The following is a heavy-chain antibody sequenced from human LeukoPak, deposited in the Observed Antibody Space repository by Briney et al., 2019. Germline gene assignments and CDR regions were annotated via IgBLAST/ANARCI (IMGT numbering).Heavy chain of an antibody. CDR2: IKQDGSEK. Sequence: GGSLRLSCAASGFTFSSYWMSWVRQAPGKGLEWVANIKQDGSEKYYVDSVKGRFTISRDNSKNTLYLQMNSLRAEDTAVYYCARALAPYAFDIWGQGTMVTVSS. D-gene: IGHD3-16*02. CDR1: GFTFSSYW. V-gene: IGHV3-7*03. CDR3: ARALAPYAFDI. J-gene: IGHJ3*02.